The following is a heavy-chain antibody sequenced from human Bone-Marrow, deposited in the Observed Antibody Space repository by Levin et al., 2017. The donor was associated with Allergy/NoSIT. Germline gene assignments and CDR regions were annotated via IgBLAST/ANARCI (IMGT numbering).Heavy chain of an antibody. CDR1: GYTFTNFA. V-gene: IGHV7-4-1*02. Sequence: PRASVKVSCKTSGYTFTNFAINWVRQAPGQGLEWMGWINTNTGNPTYAQDFIGRFVFSLDISVGTAYLQISSLKADDTAMYFCARRYSYGYGDYFDYWGQGTLVTVSS. D-gene: IGHD5-18*01. J-gene: IGHJ4*02. CDR3: ARRYSYGYGDYFDY. CDR2: INTNTGNP.